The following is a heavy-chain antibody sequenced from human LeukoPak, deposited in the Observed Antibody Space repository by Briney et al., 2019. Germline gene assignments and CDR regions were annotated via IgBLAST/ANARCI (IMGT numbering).Heavy chain of an antibody. CDR2: VDSTGVYT. D-gene: IGHD2-15*01. J-gene: IGHJ4*02. Sequence: PGGSLSLSCAASGLIFSNKAMSWVRQAPGKGLEWIAAVDSTGVYTWYADSVKGRFIISRDNSVNTLYLRTNSLTAADTAMYYCASGSAGGRPYYFDYWGQGSLVTVSS. CDR1: GLIFSNKA. V-gene: IGHV3-23*01. CDR3: ASGSAGGRPYYFDY.